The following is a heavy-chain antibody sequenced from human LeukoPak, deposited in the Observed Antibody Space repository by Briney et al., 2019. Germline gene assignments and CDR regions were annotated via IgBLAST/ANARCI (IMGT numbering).Heavy chain of an antibody. CDR3: ARVDILTGYRYYYYYMDV. CDR2: IYYSGST. D-gene: IGHD3-9*01. CDR1: GGSISSYY. J-gene: IGHJ6*03. V-gene: IGHV4-59*12. Sequence: SETLSLTCTVSGGSISSYYWSWIRQPPGKGLEWIGYIYYSGSTNYNPSLKSRVTISVDTSKNQFSLKLSSVTAADTAVYYCARVDILTGYRYYYYYMDVWGKGTTVTVSS.